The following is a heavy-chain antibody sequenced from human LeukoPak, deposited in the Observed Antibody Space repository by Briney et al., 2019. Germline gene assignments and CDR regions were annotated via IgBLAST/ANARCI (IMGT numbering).Heavy chain of an antibody. Sequence: ASVKVSCKASGYTFTGYYMHWARQAPGQGLEWMGTINPNSGTTSYAQKFQGRVTMTRDTSTSTAYMDLSSLRSEDTAVYYCATLLVAGDAFDIWGQGTMVTVSS. J-gene: IGHJ3*02. CDR2: INPNSGTT. D-gene: IGHD6-13*01. V-gene: IGHV1-46*01. CDR1: GYTFTGYY. CDR3: ATLLVAGDAFDI.